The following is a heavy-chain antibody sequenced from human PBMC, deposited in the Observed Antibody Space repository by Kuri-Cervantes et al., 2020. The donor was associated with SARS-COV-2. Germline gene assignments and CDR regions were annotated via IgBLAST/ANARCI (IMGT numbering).Heavy chain of an antibody. CDR3: ARDQYLLLLSGYHYYYGMDV. Sequence: ASVKVSCKASGYTFTGYYMHWARQAPGQGLEWMGWIKPNSGGTNYAQKFQGWVTMTRDTSISTAYMELSRLRSDDTAVYYCARDQYLLLLSGYHYYYGMDVWGQGTTVTVSS. CDR1: GYTFTGYY. CDR2: IKPNSGGT. D-gene: IGHD2-21*01. J-gene: IGHJ6*02. V-gene: IGHV1-2*04.